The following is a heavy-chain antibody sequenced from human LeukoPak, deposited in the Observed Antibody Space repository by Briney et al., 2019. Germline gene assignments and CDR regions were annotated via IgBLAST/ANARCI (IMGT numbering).Heavy chain of an antibody. CDR3: ARGLRADHYYHGMEV. J-gene: IGHJ6*02. CDR2: IIPIFGTV. Sequence: SVKVSCKASGGTFSSYTDSWVRQAPGQGLEWMGGIIPIFGTVNYAQEFQGRLTITADESTSTGYMELSSLRSDDTAVYYCARGLRADHYYHGMEVWGQGTTVTVSS. CDR1: GGTFSSYT. V-gene: IGHV1-69*13.